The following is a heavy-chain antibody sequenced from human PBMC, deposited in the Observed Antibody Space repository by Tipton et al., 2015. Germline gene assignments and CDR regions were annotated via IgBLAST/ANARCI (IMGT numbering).Heavy chain of an antibody. CDR2: ISSSSSYI. D-gene: IGHD4-17*01. J-gene: IGHJ3*01. V-gene: IGHV3-21*01. CDR1: GFTFSINS. CDR3: AREGYGDYNIAFDF. Sequence: SLLSCAASGFTFSINSMNWVRQAPGKGLEWVSSISSSSSYIYYADSVKGRFTISRDNAKSSLYLQMNSLRAEDTAVYYCAREGYGDYNIAFDFGGQGTMVPVSS.